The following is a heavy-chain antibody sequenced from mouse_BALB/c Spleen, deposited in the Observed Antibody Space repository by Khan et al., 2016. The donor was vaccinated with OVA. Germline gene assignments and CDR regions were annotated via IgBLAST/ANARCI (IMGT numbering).Heavy chain of an antibody. CDR2: IYPGTGSI. CDR1: GYIFTSYW. V-gene: IGHV1S132*01. D-gene: IGHD2-1*01. Sequence: QVQLKESGGDLVRPGASVKLSCKTSGYIFTSYWIHWVKQWSGQGLEWLARIYPGTGSIYYNENFKDMATLTADISSSTSYMQLGSLKSEYSAVYLCASGSGFGNYCDYWGQGTLVTVSA. CDR3: ASGSGFGNYCDY. J-gene: IGHJ3*01.